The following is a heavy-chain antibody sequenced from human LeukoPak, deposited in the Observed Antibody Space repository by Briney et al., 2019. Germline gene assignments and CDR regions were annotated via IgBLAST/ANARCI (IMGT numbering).Heavy chain of an antibody. V-gene: IGHV3-15*01. Sequence: KPGGSLRLSCAASGFTVSSNYMSWVRQAPGKGLEWVGRIKSKTDGGTTDYAAPVKGRFTISRDDSKNTLYLQMNSLKTEDTAVYYCTTDVYDSSGYYYFDYWGQGTLATVSS. CDR2: IKSKTDGGTT. CDR3: TTDVYDSSGYYYFDY. CDR1: GFTVSSNY. D-gene: IGHD3-22*01. J-gene: IGHJ4*02.